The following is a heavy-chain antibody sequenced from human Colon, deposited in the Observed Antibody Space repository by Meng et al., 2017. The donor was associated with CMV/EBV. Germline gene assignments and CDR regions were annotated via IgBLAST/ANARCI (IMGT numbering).Heavy chain of an antibody. Sequence: GSLRLSCAVHGGSFSGYFCSWIRQPPGKGLEWIGEINHSGSTNYNPSLKSRVTISVDPSKNHFSLKLSSVTAADTAVYYCAREYYSYGYRYWFDSWGQGTLVTVSS. D-gene: IGHD5-24*01. V-gene: IGHV4-34*01. CDR3: AREYYSYGYRYWFDS. J-gene: IGHJ5*01. CDR1: GGSFSGYF. CDR2: INHSGST.